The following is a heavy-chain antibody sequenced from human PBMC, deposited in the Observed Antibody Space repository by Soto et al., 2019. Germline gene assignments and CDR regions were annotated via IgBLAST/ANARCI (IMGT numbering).Heavy chain of an antibody. V-gene: IGHV3-7*01. CDR1: GFTFSNIW. Sequence: LVESGGGLVQPGGSLRLSCAASGFTFSNIWMSWVRRSPEKGPEWVASISPDGGAIYYVDSVKGRFTISRDNTRNSLYLPMNSLRAEDTAVYYCAKGPRWGQGTLVTVSS. J-gene: IGHJ4*02. CDR3: AKGPR. CDR2: ISPDGGAI.